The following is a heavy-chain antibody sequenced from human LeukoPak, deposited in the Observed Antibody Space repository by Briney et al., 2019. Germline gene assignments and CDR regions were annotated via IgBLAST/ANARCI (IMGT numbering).Heavy chain of an antibody. CDR2: ISSSSSFI. D-gene: IGHD4-23*01. Sequence: GGSLRLSCAASGFTFSSYSMNWVRQALGMGLEWVSCISSSSSFISYAGSVKARFTISRDNAKNSLYLQMNSLRVEDTAVYYCARGRPHGNDYWGQGTLVTVSS. J-gene: IGHJ4*02. CDR1: GFTFSSYS. V-gene: IGHV3-21*01. CDR3: ARGRPHGNDY.